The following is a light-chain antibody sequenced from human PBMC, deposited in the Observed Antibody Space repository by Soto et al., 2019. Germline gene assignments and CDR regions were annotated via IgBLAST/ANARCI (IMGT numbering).Light chain of an antibody. V-gene: IGKV1D-12*01. CDR2: GAS. CDR1: EEIHTW. J-gene: IGKJ4*01. CDR3: QQTKSLPPT. Sequence: IQMTQSPSSVSSSVGDRVTITCRTSEEIHTWLAWYQQKPGRAPNLLIYGASSLQSGVPSRFSASGSGTEFTLIISSLQPEDFPTYYCQQTKSLPPTFGGGTKVEV.